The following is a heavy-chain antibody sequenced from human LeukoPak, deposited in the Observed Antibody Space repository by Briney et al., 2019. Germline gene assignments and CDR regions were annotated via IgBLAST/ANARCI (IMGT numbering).Heavy chain of an antibody. V-gene: IGHV3-23*01. CDR2: ISGSGGST. Sequence: GGSLRLSCAASGFTFSSYAMSWVRQAPGRGLEWVSAISGSGGSTYYADSVKGRFAISRDNSKNTLYLQMNSLRAEDTAVYYCAKTAGYSGYDYGAYFDYWGQGTLVTVSS. J-gene: IGHJ4*02. D-gene: IGHD5-12*01. CDR3: AKTAGYSGYDYGAYFDY. CDR1: GFTFSSYA.